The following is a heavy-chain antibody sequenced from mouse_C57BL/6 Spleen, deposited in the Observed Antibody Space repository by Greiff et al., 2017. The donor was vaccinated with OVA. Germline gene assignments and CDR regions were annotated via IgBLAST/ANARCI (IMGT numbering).Heavy chain of an antibody. CDR1: GYSFTGYF. CDR2: INPYNGDT. J-gene: IGHJ4*01. CDR3: ARDYYGSSWNAMDY. Sequence: VQLKESGPELVKPGDSVKISCKASGYSFTGYFMNWVMQSHGKSLEWIGRINPYNGDTFYNQKFKGKATLTVDKSSSTAHMELRSLTSEDSAVYYCARDYYGSSWNAMDYWGQGTSVTVSS. D-gene: IGHD1-1*01. V-gene: IGHV1-20*01.